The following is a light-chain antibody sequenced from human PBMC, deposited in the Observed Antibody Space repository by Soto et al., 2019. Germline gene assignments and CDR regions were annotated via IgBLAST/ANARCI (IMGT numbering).Light chain of an antibody. Sequence: QSVLTQPPSASGTPGQKVFISCSGSSSNIGGTNYAYWYQQLPGAAPKLLMHSNNLRPSGVPERISGSKFGTAASLAISGLRSEEEAGYYCASWDDRLGAVIFGGGTKLTVL. CDR2: SNN. J-gene: IGLJ2*01. CDR3: ASWDDRLGAVI. CDR1: SSNIGGTNY. V-gene: IGLV1-47*02.